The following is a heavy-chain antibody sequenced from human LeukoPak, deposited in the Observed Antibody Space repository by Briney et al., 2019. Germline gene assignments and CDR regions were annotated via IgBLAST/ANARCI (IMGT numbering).Heavy chain of an antibody. CDR2: ISYTGST. CDR1: GGSISPYF. J-gene: IGHJ5*02. V-gene: IGHV4-59*01. D-gene: IGHD3-10*01. CDR3: ARDDYRGVTNFDP. Sequence: PSETLSLTCTVSGGSISPYFWSWIRQPPGKGLEWIGYISYTGSTNYNPSLKSRVTISVDTSKNQFSLQLTSVTAADTAVYYRARDDYRGVTNFDPWGQGTLVTVSS.